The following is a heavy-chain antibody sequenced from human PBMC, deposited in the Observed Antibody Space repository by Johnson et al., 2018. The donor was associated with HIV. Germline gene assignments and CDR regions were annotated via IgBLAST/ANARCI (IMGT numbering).Heavy chain of an antibody. CDR2: ISYDGSNK. CDR3: ASSAFDI. J-gene: IGHJ3*02. V-gene: IGHV3-30*04. CDR1: GFTFSSYA. Sequence: VQLVESGGGVVQPGRSLRLSCAASGFTFSSYAMHWVRQAPGKGLEWVAVISYDGSNKYYADSVKGRFTISRDSAKNTLYLQMNSLRAEDTAVYYCASSAFDIWGQGTMVTVSS.